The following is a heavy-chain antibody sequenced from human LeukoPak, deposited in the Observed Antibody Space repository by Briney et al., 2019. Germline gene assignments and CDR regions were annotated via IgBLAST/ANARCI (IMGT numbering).Heavy chain of an antibody. J-gene: IGHJ3*02. CDR1: GYTFTSYG. CDR3: ARAGVVGATRDDAFDI. V-gene: IGHV1-18*01. CDR2: ISAYNGNT. Sequence: GASVKVSCKASGYTFTSYGISWVRQAPGQGLEWMGWISAYNGNTSYAQKLQGRVTMTTDTSTSTAYMELRSLRSDDTAVYYCARAGVVGATRDDAFDIWGQGTMVTVSS. D-gene: IGHD1-26*01.